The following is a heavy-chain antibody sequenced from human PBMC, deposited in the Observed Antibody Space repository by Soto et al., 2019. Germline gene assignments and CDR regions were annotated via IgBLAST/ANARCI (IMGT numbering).Heavy chain of an antibody. J-gene: IGHJ4*02. CDR2: MYYSGST. D-gene: IGHD6-13*01. CDR1: GGSISSYY. V-gene: IGHV4-59*08. CDR3: ARHGAIYSNSWYDFDY. Sequence: PSETLSLTCTVSGGSISSYYWSWIRQPPGKGLEWVGYMYYSGSTNYNPSLKSRVTISVDMSQNQFSLKLTSVTAADTAVYYCARHGAIYSNSWYDFDYWGQGTLVTVSS.